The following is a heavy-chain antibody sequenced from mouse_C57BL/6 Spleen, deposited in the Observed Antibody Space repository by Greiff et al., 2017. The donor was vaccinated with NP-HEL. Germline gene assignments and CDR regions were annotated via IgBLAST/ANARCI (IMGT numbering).Heavy chain of an antibody. Sequence: VKLQESGPELVKPGASVKISCKASGYAFSSSWMNWVKQRPGKGLEWIGRIYPGDGDTNYNGKFKGKATLTADKSSSTAYMQLSSLTSEDSAVYFCARSYGYYFDVWGTGTTVTVSS. CDR3: ARSYGYYFDV. D-gene: IGHD1-2*01. J-gene: IGHJ1*03. V-gene: IGHV1-82*01. CDR1: GYAFSSSW. CDR2: IYPGDGDT.